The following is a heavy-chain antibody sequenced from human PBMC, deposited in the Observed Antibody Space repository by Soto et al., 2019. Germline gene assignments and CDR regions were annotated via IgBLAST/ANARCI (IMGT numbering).Heavy chain of an antibody. Sequence: QVQLAESGGGVVQPGRSLRLSCIGSGFRFSEYGMHWVRQAPGKGLEWVAMMSFDGTYKYSADSVKGRFIISRDNSKNTLYLQMNSLRAEDTAVYHCAKDRRDGEYNSVYDFWGQGTLVTVSS. J-gene: IGHJ4*02. CDR3: AKDRRDGEYNSVYDF. CDR2: MSFDGTYK. V-gene: IGHV3-30*18. CDR1: GFRFSEYG. D-gene: IGHD4-17*01.